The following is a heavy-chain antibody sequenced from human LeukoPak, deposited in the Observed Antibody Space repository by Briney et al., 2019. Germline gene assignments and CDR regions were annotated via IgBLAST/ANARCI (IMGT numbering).Heavy chain of an antibody. CDR3: APLAATTDY. J-gene: IGHJ4*02. Sequence: PGGSLRLSCAASGFTFSSYWMHWVRQAPGKGLVWVSRINSGGSSTRYADSVKGRFTISRDTSKNTLYLQMNSLRAEDTAVYYCAPLAATTDYWGQGTLVTVSS. CDR2: INSGGSST. V-gene: IGHV3-74*01. CDR1: GFTFSSYW. D-gene: IGHD5-12*01.